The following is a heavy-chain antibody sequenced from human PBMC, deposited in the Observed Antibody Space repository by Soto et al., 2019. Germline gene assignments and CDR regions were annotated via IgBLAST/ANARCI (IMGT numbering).Heavy chain of an antibody. CDR1: GFTFSSYW. V-gene: IGHV3-74*01. CDR3: ARDPGYDSSGDDAFDI. CDR2: INSDGGST. D-gene: IGHD3-22*01. Sequence: GGSLRLSCAACGFTFSSYWMHWVRQAPGKGLVWVSRINSDGGSTSYADSVKGRFTISRDNAKNTLYLQMNSLRAEDTAVYYCARDPGYDSSGDDAFDIWGQGTMVTVSS. J-gene: IGHJ3*02.